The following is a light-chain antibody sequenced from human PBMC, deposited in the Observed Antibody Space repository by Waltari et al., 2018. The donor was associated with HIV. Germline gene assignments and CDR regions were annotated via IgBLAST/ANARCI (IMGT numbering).Light chain of an antibody. CDR1: SLRSYY. V-gene: IGLV3-19*01. CDR2: GKN. CDR3: NSRDSSGKEV. Sequence: SSELTQDPAVSVALGQTVRITCQGDSLRSYYASWYQQKPGQAPVLVIYGKNNRPSGIPDRFSGSSSGNTASLTIPGAQAEDEADYYCNSRDSSGKEVFGGGTKLTVL. J-gene: IGLJ2*01.